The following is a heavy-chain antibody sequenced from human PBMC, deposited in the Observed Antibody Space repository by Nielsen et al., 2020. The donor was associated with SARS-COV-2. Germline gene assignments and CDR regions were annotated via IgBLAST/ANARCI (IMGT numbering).Heavy chain of an antibody. CDR3: ATRCRSGTTPRGNYDC. J-gene: IGHJ4*02. Sequence: SATLSLTCTVSGYSINSGYYWGWIRPPPGKGLEWIGSVYHSGSTYYNASLRSRVTISVDMSKNEFSLKLTSVTAADTAVYYCATRCRSGTTPRGNYDCWGQGTLVTVSS. D-gene: IGHD3-10*01. CDR1: GYSINSGYY. V-gene: IGHV4-38-2*02. CDR2: VYHSGST.